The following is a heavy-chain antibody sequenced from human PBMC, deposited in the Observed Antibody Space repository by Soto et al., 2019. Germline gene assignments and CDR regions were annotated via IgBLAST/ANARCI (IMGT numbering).Heavy chain of an antibody. CDR3: ARLGTMIVSSY. V-gene: IGHV4-34*01. CDR1: GGSFSGYY. D-gene: IGHD3-22*01. Sequence: SETLSLTCAVYGGSFSGYYWSWIRQPPGKGLEWIGEINHSGSTNYNPSLKSRVTISVDTSKNQFSLKLSSVTAADTAVYYCARLGTMIVSSYWGQGTLVTVSS. CDR2: INHSGST. J-gene: IGHJ4*02.